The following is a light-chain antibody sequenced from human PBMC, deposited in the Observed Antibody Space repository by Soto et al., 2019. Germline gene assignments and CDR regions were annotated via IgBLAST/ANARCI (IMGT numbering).Light chain of an antibody. CDR2: SNN. CDR1: SSHIGSNT. J-gene: IGLJ1*01. Sequence: QSVLTQPPSASGTPGQRVIISCSGSSSHIGSNTVNWYQQLPGTAPKLLIYSNNQRPSGVPDRFSGSKSGTSASLAISGLQSEDEADYYCAAGDDSLNGRYVFGTGT. CDR3: AAGDDSLNGRYV. V-gene: IGLV1-44*01.